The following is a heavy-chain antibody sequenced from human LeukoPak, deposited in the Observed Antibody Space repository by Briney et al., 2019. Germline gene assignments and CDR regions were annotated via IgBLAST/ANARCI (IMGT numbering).Heavy chain of an antibody. V-gene: IGHV3-15*01. CDR2: IKSEGEGATT. CDR1: GFTIGTAW. CDR3: IAHFPYFYGFDV. J-gene: IGHJ6*04. Sequence: GGSLRLSCVSSGFTIGTAWMSWVRQAPGKGLEWLGHIKSEGEGATTDYAAPAKGRFAISRDDSKNMIYLQMSSLKTDDTAIYYCIAHFPYFYGFDVWGKGTTVTVSS. D-gene: IGHD3-3*02.